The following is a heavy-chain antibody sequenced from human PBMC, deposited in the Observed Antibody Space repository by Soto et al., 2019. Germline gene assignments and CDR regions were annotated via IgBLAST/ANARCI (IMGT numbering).Heavy chain of an antibody. J-gene: IGHJ6*02. CDR3: ARVPLYYYGSGSYYRAYYYYGMDV. V-gene: IGHV4-34*01. CDR1: GGSFSGYY. Sequence: PSETLSLTCAVYGGSFSGYYWSWIRQPPGKGLEWIGEINHSGSTNYNPSLKSRVTISVDTSKNQFSLKLSSVTAADTAVYYCARVPLYYYGSGSYYRAYYYYGMDVWGQGTTVTVPS. CDR2: INHSGST. D-gene: IGHD3-10*01.